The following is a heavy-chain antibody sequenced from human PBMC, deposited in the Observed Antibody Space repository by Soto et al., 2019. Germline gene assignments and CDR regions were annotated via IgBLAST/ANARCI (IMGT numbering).Heavy chain of an antibody. CDR3: AKGSGSSSYST. D-gene: IGHD6-13*01. J-gene: IGHJ4*02. V-gene: IGHV3-23*01. Sequence: EVQLLESGGTLVQPGGSLRLSCAASGFTFSSYGMSWVRQAPGKGLEWVSAISGSGGSTYYADSVKGRFTFSRDNSKNTLYLQMNSLRAEDTAVYYCAKGSGSSSYSTWGQGTLVTVSS. CDR1: GFTFSSYG. CDR2: ISGSGGST.